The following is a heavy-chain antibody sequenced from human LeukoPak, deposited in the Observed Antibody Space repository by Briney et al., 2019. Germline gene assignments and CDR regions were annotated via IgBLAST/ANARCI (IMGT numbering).Heavy chain of an antibody. Sequence: GGSLRLSWAASGFTFSSYGMHWVRQAPGKGLEWVAVIWYDGSNKYYADSVKGRFTISRDNSKNTLYLQMNSLRAEDTAVYYCARHDSSGFRCAFDIWGQGTMVTVSS. J-gene: IGHJ3*02. CDR1: GFTFSSYG. CDR2: IWYDGSNK. CDR3: ARHDSSGFRCAFDI. V-gene: IGHV3-33*01. D-gene: IGHD3-22*01.